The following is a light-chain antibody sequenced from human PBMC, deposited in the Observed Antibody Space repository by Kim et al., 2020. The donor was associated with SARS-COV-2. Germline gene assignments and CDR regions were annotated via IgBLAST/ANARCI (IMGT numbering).Light chain of an antibody. V-gene: IGLV3-19*01. Sequence: LGQKVRITCQGDSLRRYYASWYQQKPGQAPVFVIYGKNNRPSGIPDRFSGSSSGNTASLTITGAQAEDEADYYCNSRDSSGNHPVVFGGGTQLTVL. CDR1: SLRRYY. J-gene: IGLJ2*01. CDR3: NSRDSSGNHPVV. CDR2: GKN.